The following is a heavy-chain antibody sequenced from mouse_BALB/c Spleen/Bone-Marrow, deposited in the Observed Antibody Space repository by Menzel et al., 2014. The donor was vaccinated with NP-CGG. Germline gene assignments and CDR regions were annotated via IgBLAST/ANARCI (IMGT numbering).Heavy chain of an antibody. V-gene: IGHV14-3*02. Sequence: EVQLQQSGAELVKPGASVKLSCTASGFNIKDTYMHWVKQRPEQGLEWIGRIDPANGNTKYDPKFQGKATITADTSSNTAYLQLSSLTSEDAAVYYCARYYDGYYFDYWGQGTPLTVSS. CDR2: IDPANGNT. CDR3: ARYYDGYYFDY. J-gene: IGHJ2*01. CDR1: GFNIKDTY. D-gene: IGHD1-2*01.